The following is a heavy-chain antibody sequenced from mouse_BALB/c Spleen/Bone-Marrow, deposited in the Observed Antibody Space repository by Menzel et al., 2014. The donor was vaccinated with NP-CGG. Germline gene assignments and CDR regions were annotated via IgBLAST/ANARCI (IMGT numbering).Heavy chain of an antibody. J-gene: IGHJ2*01. D-gene: IGHD4-1*01. V-gene: IGHV1-66*01. CDR1: GYGFTSYY. CDR2: IFPGSDNT. Sequence: QVQLKESGPELVKPGASVKMSCKASGYGFTSYYIHWVKQRPGQGLEWIGWIFPGSDNTKYNEKFKGKATLTADTSSSTAYMHLSSLTSEDSAVYFCARDWDEYYFDYWGQGTTLTVSS. CDR3: ARDWDEYYFDY.